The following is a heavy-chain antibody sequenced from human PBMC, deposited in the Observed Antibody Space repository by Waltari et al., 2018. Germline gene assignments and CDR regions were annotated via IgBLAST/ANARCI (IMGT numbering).Heavy chain of an antibody. J-gene: IGHJ4*02. V-gene: IGHV3-66*01. D-gene: IGHD2-15*01. CDR1: EFRVGDKF. CDR2: FYRDGYT. CDR3: ARGGGYRVFDS. Sequence: EVMLVEAGGDLVQRGGSLRTSCDVDEFRVGDKFLAWVRQATGKGLEWVSVFYRDGYTYYQDSAKGRFTISRDGFKNTLYLQMDSLRPEDTALYYCARGGGYRVFDSWGQGTLVTVSA.